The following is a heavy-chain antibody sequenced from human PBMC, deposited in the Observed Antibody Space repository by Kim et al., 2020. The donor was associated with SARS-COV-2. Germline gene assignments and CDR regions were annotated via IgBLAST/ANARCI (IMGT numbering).Heavy chain of an antibody. CDR3: ARHDPQWLRFEGYFDY. D-gene: IGHD5-12*01. J-gene: IGHJ4*02. CDR2: IYYSGST. V-gene: IGHV4-39*01. Sequence: SETLSLTCTVSCGSISSSSYYWGWIRQPPGKGLEWIGSIYYSGSTYYNPSLKSRVTISVDTSKNQFSLKLSSVTAADTAVYYCARHDPQWLRFEGYFDYWGQGTLVTVSS. CDR1: CGSISSSSYY.